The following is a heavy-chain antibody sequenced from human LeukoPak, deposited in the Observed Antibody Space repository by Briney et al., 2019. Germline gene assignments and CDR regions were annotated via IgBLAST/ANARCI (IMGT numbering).Heavy chain of an antibody. Sequence: PGGSLRLSCAASGFTFDDYGMKWVRQAPGTGLEWVSDINWNGGRTAYADSVKGRFTISRDNAKNSLYLQMNSLRVEDTALYYCARDFANSVYDWGQGTLVTVSS. CDR1: GFTFDDYG. CDR3: ARDFANSVYD. V-gene: IGHV3-20*04. J-gene: IGHJ4*02. CDR2: INWNGGRT. D-gene: IGHD5/OR15-5a*01.